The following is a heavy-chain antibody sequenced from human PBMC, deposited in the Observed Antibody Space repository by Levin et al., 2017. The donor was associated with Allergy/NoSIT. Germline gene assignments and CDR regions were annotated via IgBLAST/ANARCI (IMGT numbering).Heavy chain of an antibody. CDR1: GFTFSDYY. CDR2: ISSSSRYT. Sequence: PGESLKISCAASGFTFSDYYMSWIRQAPGKGLEWVSYISSSSRYTNYADSVKGRFTISRDNAKNSLYLQMNSLRAEDTAVYYCARDYSGYDLGPDYWGQGTLVTVSS. D-gene: IGHD5-12*01. J-gene: IGHJ4*02. V-gene: IGHV3-11*05. CDR3: ARDYSGYDLGPDY.